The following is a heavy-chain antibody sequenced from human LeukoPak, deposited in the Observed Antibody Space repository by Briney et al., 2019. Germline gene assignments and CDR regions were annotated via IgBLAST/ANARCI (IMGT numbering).Heavy chain of an antibody. V-gene: IGHV3-53*01. D-gene: IGHD5-24*01. CDR2: IFSTGDT. J-gene: IGHJ4*02. Sequence: GGSLRLSCTAYEFTVSRNYMLWVRQAPGKGLEWVSLIFSTGDTHYPDSVKGRFTISRDNSKNTVSLQMKSLGAEDTAMYYCTRDQMNYWGQGTLVTVSS. CDR1: EFTVSRNY. CDR3: TRDQMNY.